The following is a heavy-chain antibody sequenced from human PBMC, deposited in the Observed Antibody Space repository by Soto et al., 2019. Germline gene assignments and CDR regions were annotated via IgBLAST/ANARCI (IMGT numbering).Heavy chain of an antibody. Sequence: GGSLRLSCAASGFTFSSYAMSWVRQAPGKGLEWVSAISGSGGSTYYADSVKGRFTISRDNSKNTLYLQMNSLRAEDTAVYYCAKHRPNIVATRTYFDYWGQGTLVTVSS. CDR1: GFTFSSYA. CDR3: AKHRPNIVATRTYFDY. J-gene: IGHJ4*02. D-gene: IGHD5-12*01. V-gene: IGHV3-23*01. CDR2: ISGSGGST.